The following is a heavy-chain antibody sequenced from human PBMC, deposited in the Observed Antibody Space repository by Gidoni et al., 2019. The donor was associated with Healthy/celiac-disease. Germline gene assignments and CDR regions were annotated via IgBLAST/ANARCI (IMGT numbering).Heavy chain of an antibody. V-gene: IGHV2-70*04. CDR3: ARINSGGYVFDD. J-gene: IGHJ4*02. CDR2: IDWDDDK. CDR1: GFSLSTSGMR. Sequence: QVTLTESGPALVNPTQTLTLTCTFSGFSLSTSGMRVSWVRQPPGKALEWLARIDWDDDKFYSTSLKTRLTISNDTSKNQVVLTMTNMDPVDTATYYGARINSGGYVFDDWGQGTLVTVSS. D-gene: IGHD1-26*01.